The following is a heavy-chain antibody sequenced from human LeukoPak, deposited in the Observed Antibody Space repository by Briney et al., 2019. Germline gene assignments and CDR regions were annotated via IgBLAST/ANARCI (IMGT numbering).Heavy chain of an antibody. CDR3: AKIRIGPYYYYGMDV. V-gene: IGHV3-23*01. Sequence: GGSLRPSCGAPGFTFSSYALSWGRQAPGKGLGWGSAISGSGGSTYYADSVKGRFTISRDNSKNTLYLQMNSLRAEDTAVYYCAKIRIGPYYYYGMDVWGQGTTVTVSS. CDR1: GFTFSSYA. CDR2: ISGSGGST. D-gene: IGHD2-15*01. J-gene: IGHJ6*02.